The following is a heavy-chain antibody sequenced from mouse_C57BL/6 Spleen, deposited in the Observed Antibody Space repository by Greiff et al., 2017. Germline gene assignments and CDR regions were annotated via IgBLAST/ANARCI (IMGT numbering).Heavy chain of an antibody. Sequence: QVQLQQPGAELVRPGSSVKLSCKASGYTFTSYWMDWVKQRPGQGLEGIGNIYPSDSETHYNQKFKDKATLTVDKSSSTAYMQLSSLTSEDSAVYYCARGLGRDYWGQGTTLTVSS. D-gene: IGHD4-1*01. CDR3: ARGLGRDY. CDR2: IYPSDSET. J-gene: IGHJ2*01. CDR1: GYTFTSYW. V-gene: IGHV1-61*01.